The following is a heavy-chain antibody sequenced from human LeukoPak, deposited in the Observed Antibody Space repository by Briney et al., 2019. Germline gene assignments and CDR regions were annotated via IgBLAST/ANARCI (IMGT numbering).Heavy chain of an antibody. CDR2: ISGSGGST. V-gene: IGHV3-23*01. J-gene: IGHJ3*02. CDR3: ARGVGEYYDSRDAFDI. Sequence: PGGSLRLSCAASGFTFSSYVMSWVRQAPGKGLEWVSAISGSGGSTYYADSVKGRFTISRDNSKNTLYLQMTSLRAEDTAVYYCARGVGEYYDSRDAFDIWGQGTMVTVSS. D-gene: IGHD3-22*01. CDR1: GFTFSSYV.